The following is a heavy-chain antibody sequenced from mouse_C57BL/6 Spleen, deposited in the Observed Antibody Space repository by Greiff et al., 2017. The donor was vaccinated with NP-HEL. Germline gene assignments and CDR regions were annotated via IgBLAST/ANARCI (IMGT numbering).Heavy chain of an antibody. V-gene: IGHV1-52*01. J-gene: IGHJ3*01. CDR3: ARGDSSGYAWFAY. CDR2: IDPSDSET. Sequence: VQLQQPGAELVRPGSSVKLSCKASGYTFTSYWMHWVKQRPIQGLEWIGNIDPSDSETHYNQKFKDKATLTVDKSSSTAYMQLSSLTSEDSAVYYGARGDSSGYAWFAYWGQGTLVTVSA. D-gene: IGHD3-2*02. CDR1: GYTFTSYW.